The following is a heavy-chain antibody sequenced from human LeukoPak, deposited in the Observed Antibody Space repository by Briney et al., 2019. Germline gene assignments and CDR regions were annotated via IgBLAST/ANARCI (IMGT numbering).Heavy chain of an antibody. Sequence: SETLSLTCTVSGGSISSYYWSWIRQPAGKGLERIGRIYTSGSTNYNPSLKSRVTMSVDTSKNQFSLKLSSVTAADTAVYYCARGATEYYYYYYYMDVWGKGTTVTVSS. D-gene: IGHD5-12*01. CDR2: IYTSGST. V-gene: IGHV4-4*07. J-gene: IGHJ6*03. CDR1: GGSISSYY. CDR3: ARGATEYYYYYYYMDV.